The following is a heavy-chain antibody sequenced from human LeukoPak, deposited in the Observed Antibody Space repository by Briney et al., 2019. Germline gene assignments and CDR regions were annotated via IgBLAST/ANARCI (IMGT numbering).Heavy chain of an antibody. D-gene: IGHD3-22*01. V-gene: IGHV4-30-4*08. CDR3: ARGGGGYTLYSFDY. J-gene: IGHJ4*02. CDR2: IYFSGSR. Sequence: SETLSLTCSVSGASIRSGDHHWSWLRQSPGKGLEWIGYIYFSGSRSSNPSLRSRLTISVDTSKNQFSLKLNSVTAADTALYYCARGGGGYTLYSFDYWGQGALVTVSS. CDR1: GASIRSGDHH.